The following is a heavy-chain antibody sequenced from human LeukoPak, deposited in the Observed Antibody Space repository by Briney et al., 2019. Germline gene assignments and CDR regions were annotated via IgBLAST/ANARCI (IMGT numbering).Heavy chain of an antibody. CDR1: GFTIDDYG. J-gene: IGHJ3*02. CDR2: INWNGGST. V-gene: IGHV3-20*04. D-gene: IGHD3-22*01. CDR3: ARVDGWDYYYDSSGYPDAFDI. Sequence: RPGGSLRLSCAASGFTIDDYGMSWVRQAPGKGLEWVSGINWNGGSTGYADSVKGRFSISRDNAKNTLYLQMNSLRAEDTAVYYCARVDGWDYYYDSSGYPDAFDIWGQGTMVTVSS.